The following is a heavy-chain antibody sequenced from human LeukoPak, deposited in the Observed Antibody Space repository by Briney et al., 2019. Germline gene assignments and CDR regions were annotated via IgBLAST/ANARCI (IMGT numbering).Heavy chain of an antibody. V-gene: IGHV4-31*03. J-gene: IGHJ5*02. D-gene: IGHD2-2*01. Sequence: PSETLSLTFTVSGGSISSGGYYWSWIRQHPGKGLEWIGYIYYSGSTYYNPSLKSRVTISVDTSKNQFSLKLSSVTAADTAVYYCARGGGRDCSSTSCPINWFDPWGQGTLVTVSS. CDR2: IYYSGST. CDR1: GGSISSGGYY. CDR3: ARGGGRDCSSTSCPINWFDP.